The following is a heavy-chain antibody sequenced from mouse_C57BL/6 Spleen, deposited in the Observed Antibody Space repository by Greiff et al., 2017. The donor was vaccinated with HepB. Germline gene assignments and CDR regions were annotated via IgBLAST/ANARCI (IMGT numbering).Heavy chain of an antibody. CDR3: TRPLPYDGYYCFAY. CDR1: GFTFSDAW. Sequence: EVKLVESGGGLVQPGGSMKLSCAASGFTFSDAWMDWVRQSPEKGLEWVAEIRNKANNHATYYAESVKGRFTISRDDSKSSVYLQMNSLRAEDTGIYYCTRPLPYDGYYCFAYWGQGTLVTVSA. CDR2: IRNKANNHAT. J-gene: IGHJ3*01. V-gene: IGHV6-6*01. D-gene: IGHD2-3*01.